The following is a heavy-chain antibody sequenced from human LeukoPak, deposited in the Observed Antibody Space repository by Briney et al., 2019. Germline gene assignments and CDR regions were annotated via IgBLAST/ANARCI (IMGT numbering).Heavy chain of an antibody. Sequence: SETLSLTCTVSGGSISSSSYYWSWIRQPPGKGLEWIGEINHSGSTNYNPSLKSRVTISVDTSKNQFSLKLSSVTAADTAAYYCARGQRGYYGSGSNPSYYMDVWGKGTTVTVSS. D-gene: IGHD3-10*01. CDR1: GGSISSSSYY. J-gene: IGHJ6*03. V-gene: IGHV4-39*07. CDR2: INHSGST. CDR3: ARGQRGYYGSGSNPSYYMDV.